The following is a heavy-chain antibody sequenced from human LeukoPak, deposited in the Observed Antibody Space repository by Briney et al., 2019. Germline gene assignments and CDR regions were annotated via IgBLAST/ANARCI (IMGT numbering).Heavy chain of an antibody. J-gene: IGHJ6*02. D-gene: IGHD5-18*01. CDR1: GGTFSSYA. Sequence: GATVKVSCKASGGTFSSYAISWVRQAPGQGLEWMGGIIPIFGTANYAQKFQGRVTITADESTSTAYMELSSLRSEDTAVYYCARVDTAMEGLDYYYGMDVWGQGTTVTVSS. V-gene: IGHV1-69*13. CDR3: ARVDTAMEGLDYYYGMDV. CDR2: IIPIFGTA.